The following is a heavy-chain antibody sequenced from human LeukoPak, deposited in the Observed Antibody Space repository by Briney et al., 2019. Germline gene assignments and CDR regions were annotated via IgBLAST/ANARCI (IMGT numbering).Heavy chain of an antibody. CDR1: GXSISSYY. J-gene: IGHJ2*01. CDR3: ARLIVGATTDWYFDL. D-gene: IGHD1-26*01. Sequence: SETLSLTCTVSGXSISSYYWSWIRQPPGKGLEWIGYIYYSGSTNYNPSLKSRITISVDTSKNQFSLKLSSVTAADTAVYYCARLIVGATTDWYFDLWGRGTLVTVSS. CDR2: IYYSGST. V-gene: IGHV4-59*01.